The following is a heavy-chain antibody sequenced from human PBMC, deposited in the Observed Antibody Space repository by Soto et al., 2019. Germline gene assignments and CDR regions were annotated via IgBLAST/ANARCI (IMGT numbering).Heavy chain of an antibody. CDR3: AREGASGFGMNV. J-gene: IGHJ6*02. D-gene: IGHD1-26*01. CDR2: IYTSGST. Sequence: QVQLQESGPGLVKPSETLSLTCNVSVGSIRSYYWSWFRQPAGKPLEWIGRIYTSGSTNYNPSLGGRVSMSVDTSTNQLSLEVTSVTAADSAFYYCAREGASGFGMNVWGLGTTVTVAS. V-gene: IGHV4-4*07. CDR1: VGSIRSYY.